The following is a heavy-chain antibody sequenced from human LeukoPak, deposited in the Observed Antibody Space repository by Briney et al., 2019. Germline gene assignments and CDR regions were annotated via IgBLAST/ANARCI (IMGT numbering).Heavy chain of an antibody. J-gene: IGHJ6*02. CDR3: ARLSGYSGYNYYYGMDV. V-gene: IGHV3-48*01. CDR2: ISSSSSTI. CDR1: GFTFSSYS. D-gene: IGHD5-12*01. Sequence: GGSLRLSCAASGFTFSSYSMNWVRQAPGKGLEWVSYISSSSSTIYYADSVKGRFTISRDNSKNTLYLQMNSLRAEDTAVYYCARLSGYSGYNYYYGMDVWGQGTTVTVSS.